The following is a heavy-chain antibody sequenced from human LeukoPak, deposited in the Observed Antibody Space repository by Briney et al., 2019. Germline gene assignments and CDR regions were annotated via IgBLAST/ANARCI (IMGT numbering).Heavy chain of an antibody. J-gene: IGHJ4*02. V-gene: IGHV3-23*01. CDR3: ARDLEYYYDRSGYYYSDY. Sequence: GGSLRLSCAASGFTFSSYAMSWVRQAPGKGLEWVSAVSGSGGSTYYADSVKGRFTISRDNSKNTLYLQMNSLRAEDTAVYYCARDLEYYYDRSGYYYSDYWGQGTLITVSS. CDR2: VSGSGGST. CDR1: GFTFSSYA. D-gene: IGHD3-22*01.